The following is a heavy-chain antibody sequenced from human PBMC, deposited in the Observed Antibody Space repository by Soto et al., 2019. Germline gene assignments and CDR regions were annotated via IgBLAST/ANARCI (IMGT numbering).Heavy chain of an antibody. D-gene: IGHD6-6*01. CDR2: IYPGDSDT. CDR1: GYSFTSYW. CDR3: ARQTSIAAPYYYGMDA. Sequence: GESLKISCKGSGYSFTSYWIGWVRQMPGKGLEWMGIIYPGDSDTRYSPSFQGQVTISADKSISTAYLQWSSLKASDTAMYYCARQTSIAAPYYYGMDAWGQGTTVTVSS. J-gene: IGHJ6*02. V-gene: IGHV5-51*01.